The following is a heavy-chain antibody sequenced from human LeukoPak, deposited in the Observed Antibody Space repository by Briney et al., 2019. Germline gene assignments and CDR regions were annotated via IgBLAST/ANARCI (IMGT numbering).Heavy chain of an antibody. CDR1: GCTFSSYA. CDR2: IIPIFGTA. Sequence: SVKVSCKASGCTFSSYAISWVRQAPRQGLEWMGGIIPIFGTANYAQKFQGRVTITADKSTSTAYMELSSLRSEDTAVYYCASALQTSNYYYGMDVWGKGTTVTVSS. J-gene: IGHJ6*04. V-gene: IGHV1-69*06. CDR3: ASALQTSNYYYGMDV.